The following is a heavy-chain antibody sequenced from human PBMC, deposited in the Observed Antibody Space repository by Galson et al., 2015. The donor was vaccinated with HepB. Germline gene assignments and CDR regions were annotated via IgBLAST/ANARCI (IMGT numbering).Heavy chain of an antibody. D-gene: IGHD3-22*01. CDR2: ITSSGINK. CDR1: GLTFSGYP. V-gene: IGHV3-11*01. CDR3: ASPSRVTMMINAYFMDV. Sequence: SLRLSCAASGLTFSGYPMSWIRQAPGNGQDWVSHITSSGINKYYADSVKGRFTVSRDNAKNSLYLYMNSLRAEDTAVYYCASPSRVTMMINAYFMDVWGKGTTVTVSS. J-gene: IGHJ6*03.